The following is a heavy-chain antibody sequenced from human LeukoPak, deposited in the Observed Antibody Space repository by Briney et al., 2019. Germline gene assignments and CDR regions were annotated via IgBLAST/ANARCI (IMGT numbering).Heavy chain of an antibody. V-gene: IGHV6-1*01. CDR2: TYYRSRWFN. Sequence: SQTLSLTCAISGDSISSNSATWNWIRQSPSRGLEWLGRTYYRSRWFNDYTVSVKSRMTINPDTSKNQFSLQLKSVTPEDTAVYYCARGHENHYHVFDVWGKGTTVTVSS. J-gene: IGHJ6*04. CDR1: GDSISSNSAT. CDR3: ARGHENHYHVFDV.